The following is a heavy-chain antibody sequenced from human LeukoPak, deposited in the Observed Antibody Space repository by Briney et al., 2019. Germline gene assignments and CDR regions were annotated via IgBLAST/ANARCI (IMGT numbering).Heavy chain of an antibody. V-gene: IGHV3-23*01. D-gene: IGHD2/OR15-2a*01. CDR2: ISDTGNT. Sequence: GGSLRLSCAASGFTLSSYAMSWVRQAPGKGLEWVSAISDTGNTYHADSVKGRFTISRDSSKNTLFLQMNSLRAEDTAVYYCAKKYSTGLDPWGQGTLVTVSS. CDR3: AKKYSTGLDP. J-gene: IGHJ5*02. CDR1: GFTLSSYA.